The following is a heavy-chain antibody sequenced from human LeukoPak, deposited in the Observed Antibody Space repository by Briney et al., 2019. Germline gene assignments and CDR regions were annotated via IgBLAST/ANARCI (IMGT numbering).Heavy chain of an antibody. CDR1: GYTFTGYY. CDR3: ARVFYCSGGICYLNY. D-gene: IGHD2-8*02. Sequence: ASVKVSCKASGYTFTGYYIQWVRQAPGQGLEWMGWINPNSGGTSYAQKFQGRVTMTRDTSITTAYTELSSLRFDDTAVYYCARVFYCSGGICYLNYWGQGTLVTVSS. CDR2: INPNSGGT. J-gene: IGHJ4*02. V-gene: IGHV1-2*02.